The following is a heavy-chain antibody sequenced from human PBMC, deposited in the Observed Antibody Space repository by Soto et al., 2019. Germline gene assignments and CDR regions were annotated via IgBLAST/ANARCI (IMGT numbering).Heavy chain of an antibody. CDR3: ARAPEGYYMDV. J-gene: IGHJ6*03. V-gene: IGHV3-13*01. CDR1: GFTFSSYD. Sequence: PGGSLRLSCAASGFTFSSYDMHWVRQATGKGLEWVSAIGTAGDTYYPGSVKGRFTISRENAKNSLYLQMNSLRAGDTAVYYCARAPEGYYMDVWGKGTTVTVSS. CDR2: IGTAGDT.